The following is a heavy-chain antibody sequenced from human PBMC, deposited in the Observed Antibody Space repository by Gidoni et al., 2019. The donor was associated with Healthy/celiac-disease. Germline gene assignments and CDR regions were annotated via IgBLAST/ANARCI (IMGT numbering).Heavy chain of an antibody. CDR2: IYHSGST. CDR3: ARDSPIGSSTSRLDYYYYGMDV. V-gene: IGHV4-38-2*02. Sequence: TSGYYWGWIRQPPGKGLEWIGSIYHSGSTYYNPSLKSRVTISVDTSKNQFSLKLSSVTAADTAVYYCARDSPIGSSTSRLDYYYYGMDVWGQGTTVTVSS. CDR1: TSGYY. J-gene: IGHJ6*02. D-gene: IGHD2-2*01.